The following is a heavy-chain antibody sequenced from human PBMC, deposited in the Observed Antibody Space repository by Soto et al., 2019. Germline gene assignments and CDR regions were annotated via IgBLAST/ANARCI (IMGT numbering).Heavy chain of an antibody. CDR2: ISASNGNT. V-gene: IGHV1-18*01. CDR3: AIHSAHFYDTSGYYGGDY. D-gene: IGHD3-22*01. J-gene: IGHJ4*02. Sequence: QVQLVQSGAEVKKPGASVKVSCKASGYIFTNYGIGWVRQALRHGPEWMGWISASNGNTDYAQKFQGRVTMTTDTSTSTAYMELRSLRSDDTAMYYCAIHSAHFYDTSGYYGGDYWGQGTLVTVSS. CDR1: GYIFTNYG.